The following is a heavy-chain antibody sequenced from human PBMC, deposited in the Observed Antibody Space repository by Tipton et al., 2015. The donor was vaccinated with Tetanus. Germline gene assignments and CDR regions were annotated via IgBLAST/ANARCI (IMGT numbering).Heavy chain of an antibody. CDR2: INPDGRRT. Sequence: SLRLSCAASGFTSKSHYMHWVRQAPGKGLVWISRINPDGRRTNYADSVKGRFTISRDTSTNTLYLQMNNLRAEDTAVYFCVRREVIVTFGFDVWGQGTRVNVSS. D-gene: IGHD3-16*01. CDR3: VRREVIVTFGFDV. CDR1: GFTSKSHY. V-gene: IGHV3-74*01. J-gene: IGHJ3*01.